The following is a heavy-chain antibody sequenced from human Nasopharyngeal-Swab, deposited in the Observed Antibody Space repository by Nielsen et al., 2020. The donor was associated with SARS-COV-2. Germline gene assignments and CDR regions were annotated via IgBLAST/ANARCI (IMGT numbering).Heavy chain of an antibody. CDR1: GGSFSGYY. V-gene: IGHV4-34*01. CDR3: ARGRGLRQYYYYGMDV. Sequence: SETLSLTCAVYGGSFSGYYWSWIRQPPGKGLEWIGEINHSGSTNYNPSLKSRVTISVDTSKNQFSLKLSSVTAADTAVYYCARGRGLRQYYYYGMDVWGQGTTVTVSS. J-gene: IGHJ6*02. CDR2: INHSGST. D-gene: IGHD3-3*01.